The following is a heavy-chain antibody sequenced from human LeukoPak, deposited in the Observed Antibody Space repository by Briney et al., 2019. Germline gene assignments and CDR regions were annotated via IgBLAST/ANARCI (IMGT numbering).Heavy chain of an antibody. CDR2: INHSGST. J-gene: IGHJ4*02. CDR3: ARVLPATLAAAGPFDY. CDR1: GGSFSGYY. D-gene: IGHD6-13*01. V-gene: IGHV4-34*01. Sequence: SETLSLTCAVYGGSFSGYYWSWIRQPPGKGLEWIGEINHSGSTNYNPSLKSRVTISVDTSKNQFSLKLSSVTAADTAVYYCARVLPATLAAAGPFDYWGQGTLVTVSS.